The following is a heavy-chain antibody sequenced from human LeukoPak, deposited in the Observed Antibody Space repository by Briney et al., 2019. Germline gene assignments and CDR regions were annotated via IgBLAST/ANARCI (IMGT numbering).Heavy chain of an antibody. V-gene: IGHV4-31*03. CDR1: GGSISSGGYY. Sequence: SETLSLTCTVSGGSISSGGYYWSWIRQHPGKGLEWIGYIYYSGSTYYNPSLKSRVTISVDTSKNQFSLKLSSVTAADTAVYYCARLDAAIGLSIWGQGTMVTVSS. J-gene: IGHJ3*02. CDR3: ARLDAAIGLSI. CDR2: IYYSGST. D-gene: IGHD2-2*01.